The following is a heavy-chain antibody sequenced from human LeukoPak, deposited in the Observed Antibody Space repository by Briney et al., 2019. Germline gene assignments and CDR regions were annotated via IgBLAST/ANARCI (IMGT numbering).Heavy chain of an antibody. D-gene: IGHD1-1*01. CDR3: ARPGVTGYYYMDV. V-gene: IGHV3-53*01. J-gene: IGHJ6*03. CDR1: GFTVSSNY. Sequence: GGSLRLSCAASGFTVSSNYMSWVRQAPGKGLEWVSVIYSGGSTYYADSVKGRFTISRDNSKNTLYLQMNSLRAEDTAAYYCARPGVTGYYYMDVWGKGTTVTVSS. CDR2: IYSGGST.